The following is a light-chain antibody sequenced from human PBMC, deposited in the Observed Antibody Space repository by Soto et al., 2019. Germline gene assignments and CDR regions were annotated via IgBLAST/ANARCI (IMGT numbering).Light chain of an antibody. CDR3: QQRSNWPLMYT. CDR2: DAT. J-gene: IGKJ2*01. CDR1: QSVSSY. V-gene: IGKV3-11*01. Sequence: EIVLTQSPATLSLSPGERATLSCRASQSVSSYLAWYQQKPGQAPRLLIYDATNRATGIPARFSGSWSGTDFTLTISSREPEDFAVYYCQQRSNWPLMYTFGQGTKLEIK.